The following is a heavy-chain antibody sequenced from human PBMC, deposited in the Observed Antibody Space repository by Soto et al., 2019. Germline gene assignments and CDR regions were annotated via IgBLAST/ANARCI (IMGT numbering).Heavy chain of an antibody. J-gene: IGHJ3*02. CDR2: ISPDGSIT. Sequence: EVQLVESGGGLAQPGGSLRLSCAASGFSFSNHWIHWVRQAPGQGSESITRISPDGSITDYAGSVRGRFTISRDNAKDTLYLQMSSLRVEDTAVYYCARPRSKSSSGFDIWGQGTTVTVSS. D-gene: IGHD6-6*01. CDR3: ARPRSKSSSGFDI. CDR1: GFSFSNHW. V-gene: IGHV3-74*01.